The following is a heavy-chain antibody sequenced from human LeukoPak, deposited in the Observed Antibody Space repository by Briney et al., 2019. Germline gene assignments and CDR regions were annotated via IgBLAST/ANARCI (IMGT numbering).Heavy chain of an antibody. Sequence: GGSLRLSCAASGFTFSSYWMHWVRQAPGKGLVWVSRINTDGSSTSYADSVKGRFTTSRDNAKNTLYLQMNSLRAEDTAVYYCARGDDFWSGSGSYWGQGTPVTVSS. J-gene: IGHJ4*02. CDR1: GFTFSSYW. D-gene: IGHD3-3*01. CDR3: ARGDDFWSGSGSY. CDR2: INTDGSST. V-gene: IGHV3-74*01.